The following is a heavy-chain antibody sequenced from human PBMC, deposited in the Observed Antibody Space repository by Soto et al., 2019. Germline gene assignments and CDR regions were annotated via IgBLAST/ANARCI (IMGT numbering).Heavy chain of an antibody. CDR3: ARHHLTYEYAFDI. Sequence: ATLKLLCWASGYTFTIYGVIWVRPDPGQGCVWMGWISAYDSHTNYPHKLQGRVTMTTDTSTSTAYMELRSLRSDATAVYYCARHHLTYEYAFDIWCQGTMVTV. J-gene: IGHJ3*02. D-gene: IGHD5-12*01. CDR2: ISAYDSHT. CDR1: GYTFTIYG. V-gene: IGHV1-18*04.